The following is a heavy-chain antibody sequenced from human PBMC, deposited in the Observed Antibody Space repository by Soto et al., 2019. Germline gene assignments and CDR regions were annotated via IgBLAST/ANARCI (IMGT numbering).Heavy chain of an antibody. V-gene: IGHV4-30-4*01. Sequence: TLSLTCTVSGGSISSGDYYWSWIRQPPGKGLEWIGYIYYSGSTYYNPSLKSRVTISVDTSKNQFSLKLSSVTAADTAVYYCARDPGGLRNAFDIWGQGTMVTVSS. CDR1: GGSISSGDYY. D-gene: IGHD4-17*01. J-gene: IGHJ3*02. CDR2: IYYSGST. CDR3: ARDPGGLRNAFDI.